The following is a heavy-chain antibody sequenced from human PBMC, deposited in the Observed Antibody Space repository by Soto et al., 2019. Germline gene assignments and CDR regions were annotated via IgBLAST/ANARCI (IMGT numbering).Heavy chain of an antibody. V-gene: IGHV1-69*13. CDR2: IIPIFGTA. CDR1: GGTFSSYA. J-gene: IGHJ3*02. Sequence: ASVKVSCKASGGTFSSYAISWVRQAPGQGLEWMGGIIPIFGTANYAQKFQGRVTITADESTSTAYMELSRLRSEDTAVYYCARVGGSYSEYAFDIWGQGTMVTVSS. CDR3: ARVGGSYSEYAFDI. D-gene: IGHD1-26*01.